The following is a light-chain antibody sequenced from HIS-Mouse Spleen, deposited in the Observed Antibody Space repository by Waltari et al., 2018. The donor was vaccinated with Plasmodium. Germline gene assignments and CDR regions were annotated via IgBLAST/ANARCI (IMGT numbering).Light chain of an antibody. CDR3: CSYAGSSTFVV. Sequence: QSALTQPASVSGSPGHSITIPCTGPSSDVGRYNLLSWYQQHPGKAPKLMIYEGSKRPSGVSNRFSGSKSGNTASLTISGLQAEDEADYYCCSYAGSSTFVVFGGGTKLTVL. CDR1: SSDVGRYNL. J-gene: IGLJ2*01. CDR2: EGS. V-gene: IGLV2-23*03.